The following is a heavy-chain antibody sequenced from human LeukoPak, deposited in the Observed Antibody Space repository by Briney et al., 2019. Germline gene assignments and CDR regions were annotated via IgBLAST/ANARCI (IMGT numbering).Heavy chain of an antibody. Sequence: ASVKVSCKASGYTFTGYYMHWVRQAPGQGLEWMGWMSPNSGNTGYAQKFQGRVTMTRNTSISTAYMELSSLRSEDTAVYYCARELAPSYYGMDVWGQGTTVTVSS. V-gene: IGHV1-8*02. D-gene: IGHD6-6*01. CDR3: ARELAPSYYGMDV. CDR2: MSPNSGNT. CDR1: GYTFTGYY. J-gene: IGHJ6*02.